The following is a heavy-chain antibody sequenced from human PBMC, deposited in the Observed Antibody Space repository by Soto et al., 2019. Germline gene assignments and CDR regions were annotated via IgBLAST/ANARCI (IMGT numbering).Heavy chain of an antibody. Sequence: QITLKESGPTLVKPTQTLTLTCTFSGFSLSTSGVGVGWIRQPPGKALEWLALIYWDDDKRYSPSLKSRLTITKDTSTNQVVLTMTNMDPVDTATYYCAHTIGGWYGRSAFDIWGQGTMVTVSS. CDR3: AHTIGGWYGRSAFDI. D-gene: IGHD6-19*01. CDR2: IYWDDDK. J-gene: IGHJ3*02. V-gene: IGHV2-5*02. CDR1: GFSLSTSGVG.